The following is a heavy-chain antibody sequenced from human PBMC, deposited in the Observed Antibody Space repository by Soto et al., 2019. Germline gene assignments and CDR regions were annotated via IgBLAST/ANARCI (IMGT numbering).Heavy chain of an antibody. D-gene: IGHD2-15*01. J-gene: IGHJ6*02. CDR1: GFTFSSYA. CDR2: VSYDGSNK. Sequence: GGSLRLSCAASGFTFSSYAMHWVRQAPGKGLEWVTVVSYDGSNKYYADSVKGRFTISRDNSKNTLYLQMNSLRAEDTAVYYCARDVVVEAKGEEPYYYYNMDVWGQGTTVTVSS. V-gene: IGHV3-30-3*01. CDR3: ARDVVVEAKGEEPYYYYNMDV.